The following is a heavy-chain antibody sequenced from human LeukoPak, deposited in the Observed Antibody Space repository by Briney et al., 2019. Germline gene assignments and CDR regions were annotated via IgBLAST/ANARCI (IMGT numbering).Heavy chain of an antibody. CDR2: IHSIGNA. Sequence: SEALSLTCTVSGGSITSSFWNWIRPPAGRGREGVGRIHSIGNAYNNPSLNSRVTMSLDTSGNHLSLSLTSVTAADTAGYYCARDVQYCNKARCYGPRFDPGGQGSRVTGSS. V-gene: IGHV4-4*07. D-gene: IGHD2/OR15-2a*01. CDR3: ARDVQYCNKARCYGPRFDP. CDR1: GGSITSSF. J-gene: IGHJ5*02.